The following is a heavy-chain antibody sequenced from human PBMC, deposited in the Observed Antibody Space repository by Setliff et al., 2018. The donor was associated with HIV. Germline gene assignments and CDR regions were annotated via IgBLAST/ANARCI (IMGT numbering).Heavy chain of an antibody. J-gene: IGHJ4*02. CDR1: GFSITDGFY. V-gene: IGHV4-59*03. Sequence: PSETLSLTCDVSGFSITDGFYWAWIRQPPGKGLEWIGYIYYSGSTNYNPSLKSRVTISVDTSKNQFSLKLSSVTAADTAVYYCAGARDDDILTGYYPHYFDYWGQGTLVTVSS. CDR3: AGARDDDILTGYYPHYFDY. D-gene: IGHD3-9*01. CDR2: IYYSGST.